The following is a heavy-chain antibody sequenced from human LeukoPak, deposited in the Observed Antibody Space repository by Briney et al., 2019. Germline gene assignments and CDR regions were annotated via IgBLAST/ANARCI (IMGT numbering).Heavy chain of an antibody. J-gene: IGHJ4*02. CDR3: ARVADRFGYNYGIDEYFGY. Sequence: PSETLSLTCTVSGGSIKSYYWSWIRQPAGEGLEWLGHIYASGTTNYNPSLNSRVTMSVDTSKNQFSLRLASVTAADTAVYYCARVADRFGYNYGIDEYFGYWGQGTLVTVSS. CDR2: IYASGTT. V-gene: IGHV4-4*07. CDR1: GGSIKSYY. D-gene: IGHD5-18*01.